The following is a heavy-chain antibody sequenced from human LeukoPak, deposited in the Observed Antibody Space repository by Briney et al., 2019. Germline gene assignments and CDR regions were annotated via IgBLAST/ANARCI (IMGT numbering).Heavy chain of an antibody. CDR1: GYSISSDHY. V-gene: IGHV4-38-2*02. D-gene: IGHD6-19*01. CDR3: VGSPADFDS. CDR2: IHHTGST. Sequence: PSETLSLTCTVSGYSISSDHYWGWIRLPPGKGLEWIGSIHHTGSTYYNPSLKSRVSISIDTSKNQFSLKLSSVTAADTAVYYCVGSPADFDSWGQGTLVTVSS. J-gene: IGHJ4*02.